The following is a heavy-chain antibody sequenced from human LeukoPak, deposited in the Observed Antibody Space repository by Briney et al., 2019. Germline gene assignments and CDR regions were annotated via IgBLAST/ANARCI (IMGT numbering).Heavy chain of an antibody. J-gene: IGHJ6*03. Sequence: PSETLSLTCTVSGGSITSSNYYWGWIRQPPGKGLEWIGSIYYGGSTYYNPSLKSRVTISLDPSKNQFSLKLSSVTAADTAVYYCASSKYYYYYYMDVWGKGTTVTISS. CDR1: GGSITSSNYY. D-gene: IGHD2-2*01. V-gene: IGHV4-39*07. CDR2: IYYGGST. CDR3: ASSKYYYYYYMDV.